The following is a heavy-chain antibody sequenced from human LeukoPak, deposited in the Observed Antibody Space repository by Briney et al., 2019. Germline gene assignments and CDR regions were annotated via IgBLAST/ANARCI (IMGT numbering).Heavy chain of an antibody. D-gene: IGHD5-18*01. J-gene: IGHJ2*01. V-gene: IGHV4-59*01. CDR3: ATFRVDTYWYFDL. CDR1: GGSISSYY. Sequence: SETLSLTCTVSGGSISSYYWSWIRQPPGKGLEWIGYIYYIGSTNYNPSLKSRVTISADTSKNQFSLKLSSVTAADTAVYYCATFRVDTYWYFDLWGRGTLVTVSS. CDR2: IYYIGST.